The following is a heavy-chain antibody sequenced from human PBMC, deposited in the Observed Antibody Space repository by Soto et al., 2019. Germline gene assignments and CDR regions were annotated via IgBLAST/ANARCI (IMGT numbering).Heavy chain of an antibody. CDR3: ARKKGYYGSVDY. V-gene: IGHV4-34*01. CDR2: INHSGST. Sequence: SETLSLTCAVYGGSFSGYYWSWIRQPPGKGLEWIGEINHSGSTNYNPSLKSRVTISVDTSKNQFSLKLSSVTAADTAVYYCARKKGYYGSVDYWGQGTLVTVSS. J-gene: IGHJ4*02. CDR1: GGSFSGYY. D-gene: IGHD3-10*01.